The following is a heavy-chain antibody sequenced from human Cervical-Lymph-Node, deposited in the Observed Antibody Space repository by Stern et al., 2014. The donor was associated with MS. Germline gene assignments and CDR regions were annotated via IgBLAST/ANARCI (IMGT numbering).Heavy chain of an antibody. V-gene: IGHV4-34*01. J-gene: IGHJ3*01. Sequence: QVQLQQWGAGLLRPSETLSLTCAVHGASFSDNSWSWIRQTPGQGLEWIGEINTSGSNHYNPSSMSRATLPVAPSRNQFSLKLSSLTAADTAMYYCARERKVERSARLLVSFDVWGQGTLVTVSS. CDR3: ARERKVERSARLLVSFDV. D-gene: IGHD1-1*01. CDR2: INTSGSN. CDR1: GASFSDNS.